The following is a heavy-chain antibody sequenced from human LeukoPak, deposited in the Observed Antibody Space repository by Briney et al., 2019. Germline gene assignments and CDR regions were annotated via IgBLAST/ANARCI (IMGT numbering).Heavy chain of an antibody. CDR3: ARQRTPTYYYGMDV. CDR1: GFTVSSNY. CDR2: IYSGGST. V-gene: IGHV3-53*01. Sequence: GGSLRLFCAASGFTVSSNYMSWVRQAPGKGLEWVSVIYSGGSTYYADSVKGRFTISRDNSKNTLYLQMNSLRAEDTAVYYCARQRTPTYYYGMDVWGQGTTVTVSS. J-gene: IGHJ6*02.